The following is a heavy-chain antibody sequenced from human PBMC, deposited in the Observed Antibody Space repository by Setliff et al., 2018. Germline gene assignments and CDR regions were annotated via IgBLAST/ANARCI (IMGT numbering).Heavy chain of an antibody. V-gene: IGHV1-69*05. CDR1: GYTFTSYG. D-gene: IGHD5-18*01. CDR2: TIPSFGST. Sequence: GASVKVSCRSSGYTFTSYGINWVRQAPGQGLEWMGGTIPSFGSTNYAQKFQGRVTIITDESTSTAYMELSSLRTEDSAVYYCAREGVDTRSSTDYRYYMDVWGKGTTVTVSS. CDR3: AREGVDTRSSTDYRYYMDV. J-gene: IGHJ6*03.